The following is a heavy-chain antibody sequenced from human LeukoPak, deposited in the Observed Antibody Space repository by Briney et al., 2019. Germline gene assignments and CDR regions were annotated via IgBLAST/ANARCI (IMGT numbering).Heavy chain of an antibody. J-gene: IGHJ4*02. CDR2: INPYNGNT. V-gene: IGHV1-18*01. Sequence: ASVKVSCKASGYTFTSYGISWLRQAPGQGLEYMGWINPYNGNTNYAQKLQGRVSMTADTSTTTAYVELRSLRSDDTAVYYCAVRRGTYPYYFDYWGQGTPVTVSS. CDR3: AVRRGTYPYYFDY. D-gene: IGHD1-14*01. CDR1: GYTFTSYG.